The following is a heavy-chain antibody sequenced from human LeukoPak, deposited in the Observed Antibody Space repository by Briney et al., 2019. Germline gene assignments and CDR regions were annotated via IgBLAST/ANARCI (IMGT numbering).Heavy chain of an antibody. J-gene: IGHJ4*02. Sequence: GESLRLSCAASGFTFSSYWMHWVRHPPGKGLVWVSSINTDGSSTSYADSVQGRFTISRDNAKTTLYLQVNSLRAEDTAVYYCARGVGTNWGQGTLVTVSS. CDR2: INTDGSST. CDR3: ARGVGTN. V-gene: IGHV3-74*01. D-gene: IGHD2-2*01. CDR1: GFTFSSYW.